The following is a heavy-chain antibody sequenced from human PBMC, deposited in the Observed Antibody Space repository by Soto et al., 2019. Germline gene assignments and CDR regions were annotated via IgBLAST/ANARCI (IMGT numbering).Heavy chain of an antibody. V-gene: IGHV1-69*01. CDR2: IIPIFGTA. CDR1: GGTFSSYA. CDR3: ASTSIAALPYSSSRVPWYFVL. Sequence: QVPLVQSGAEVKKPGSSVKVSCKASGGTFSSYAISWVRQAPGQGLEWMGGIIPIFGTANYAQKFQGRVTITADESTSTAFMELSSLRSEDTAGYYCASTSIAALPYSSSRVPWYFVLWGRGTLVTVS. J-gene: IGHJ2*01. D-gene: IGHD6-6*01.